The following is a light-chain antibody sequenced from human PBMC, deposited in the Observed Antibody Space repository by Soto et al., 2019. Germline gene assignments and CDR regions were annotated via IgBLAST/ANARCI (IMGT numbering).Light chain of an antibody. J-gene: IGKJ1*01. CDR3: QPYGSSPWT. CDR1: QSVTSNY. Sequence: SVLRQSPRTRSWAPGGVCTLSCRPSQSVTSNYLAWYQQKPGLAPRLLIYDASRRATGIPDRFSGSGSGPDFILSTSRLQPHDFAAYYCQPYGSSPWTVGPGTQVDIK. V-gene: IGKV3D-20*01. CDR2: DAS.